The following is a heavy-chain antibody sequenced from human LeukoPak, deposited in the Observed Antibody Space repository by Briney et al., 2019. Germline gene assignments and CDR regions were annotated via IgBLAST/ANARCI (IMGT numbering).Heavy chain of an antibody. V-gene: IGHV4-39*01. Sequence: TSETLSLTCTVSGGSISSGGYYWGWIRQPPGKGLEWIGTVYYSGITYYNPSLKSRVTISVDTSKNQFSLKLSSVTAADTAVYYCGRQTYDSSASPMFFDFWGQGTLVTVSS. CDR3: GRQTYDSSASPMFFDF. J-gene: IGHJ4*02. CDR2: VYYSGIT. CDR1: GGSISSGGYY. D-gene: IGHD3-22*01.